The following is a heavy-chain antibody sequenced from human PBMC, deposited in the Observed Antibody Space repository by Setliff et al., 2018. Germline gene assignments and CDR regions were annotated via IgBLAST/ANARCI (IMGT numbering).Heavy chain of an antibody. J-gene: IGHJ4*02. Sequence: SETLSLTCTVSGGSISSYYWSWIRQPPGKGLEWIGYIYTSGTTNYSPSLKTRVTISTDTSKNQFSLQLTSVTATDTAVYYCARHLGPWDPVDYWGPGTLVTAPQ. CDR3: ARHLGPWDPVDY. V-gene: IGHV4-59*08. CDR2: IYTSGTT. CDR1: GGSISSYY. D-gene: IGHD1-26*01.